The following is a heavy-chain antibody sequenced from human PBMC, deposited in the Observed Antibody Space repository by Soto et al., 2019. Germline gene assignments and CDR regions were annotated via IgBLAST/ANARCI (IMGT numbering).Heavy chain of an antibody. CDR3: ARSHYYDDSGSSFDWYYYDY. CDR2: IYHSGSA. D-gene: IGHD3-22*01. CDR1: GDSVSGGGYS. J-gene: IGHJ4*02. V-gene: IGHV4-30-2*01. Sequence: SETLSLTCAVSGDSVSGGGYSWSWIRQPPGKGLEWIGYIYHSGSAFYNPSLKSRVTISIDTSQNQFSLRLSSATAADTAVYYCARSHYYDDSGSSFDWYYYDYWGQGTLVTVSS.